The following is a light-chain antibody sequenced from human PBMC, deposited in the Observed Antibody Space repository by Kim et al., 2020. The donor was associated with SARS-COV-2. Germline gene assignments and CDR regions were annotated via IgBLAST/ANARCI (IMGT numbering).Light chain of an antibody. Sequence: GESDTIYGSGSSRNMRGYNRVSWYQQPPGSDPKLIIYEVNKRPSGVPERFSGSKSGNTASLTISGLQADDGTDYYCSSDTDSSTLIFGGGTRLTVL. CDR2: EVN. CDR3: SSDTDSSTLI. J-gene: IGLJ2*01. CDR1: SRNMRGYNR. V-gene: IGLV2-18*02.